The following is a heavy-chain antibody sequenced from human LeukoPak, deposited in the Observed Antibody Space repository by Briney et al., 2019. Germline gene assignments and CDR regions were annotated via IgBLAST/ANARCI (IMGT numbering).Heavy chain of an antibody. CDR2: IYHSGST. D-gene: IGHD3-10*01. Sequence: SETLSLTCAVYGGSFSGYYWSWIRQPPGKGLEWIGSIYHSGSTYYNPSLKSRVTISVDTSKNQFSLKLSSVTAADTAVYYCARFLLYYYGSGSYDYWGQGTLVTVSS. CDR3: ARFLLYYYGSGSYDY. J-gene: IGHJ4*02. CDR1: GGSFSGYY. V-gene: IGHV4-34*01.